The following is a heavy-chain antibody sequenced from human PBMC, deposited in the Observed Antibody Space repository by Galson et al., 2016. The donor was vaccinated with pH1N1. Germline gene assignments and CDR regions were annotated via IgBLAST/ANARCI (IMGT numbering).Heavy chain of an antibody. D-gene: IGHD1-14*01. J-gene: IGHJ3*01. CDR2: IGSIARET. CDR1: GFIFTNYG. CDR3: ARSRNLDV. V-gene: IGHV3-23*01. Sequence: GSLRLSCAASGFIFTNYGFSWVRQAPGMGLEWISVIGSIARETSYAGSVKGRFTISRDNSKNTVYLEMNSLRAEDTAVYHCARSRNLDVWGPGTLVTVSS.